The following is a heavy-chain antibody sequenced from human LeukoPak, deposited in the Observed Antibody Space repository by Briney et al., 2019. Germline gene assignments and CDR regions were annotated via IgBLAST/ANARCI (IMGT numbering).Heavy chain of an antibody. CDR1: GGSISSYY. V-gene: IGHV4-59*01. CDR2: VYYSGST. J-gene: IGHJ6*03. D-gene: IGHD5-18*01. CDR3: ARSGGYSYGSYYYYMDV. Sequence: PSETLSLTCTVSGGSISSYYWSWIRQPPGKGLGWIGCVYYSGSTNYNPSLKSRVTISVDTSKSQFSLKLSSVTAADTAVYYCARSGGYSYGSYYYYMDVWGKGTTVTVSS.